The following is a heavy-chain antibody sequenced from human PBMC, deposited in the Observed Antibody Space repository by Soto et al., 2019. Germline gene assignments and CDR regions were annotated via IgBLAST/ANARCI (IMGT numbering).Heavy chain of an antibody. CDR2: VYHTGRT. CDR3: ARDFAYFDS. J-gene: IGHJ4*02. Sequence: QVQLQESGPGLVKPSETLSLTCTVPGGSFKSGSYSWSWIRQPPGKGLEWIGYVYHTGRTSYNPSLKSRVSISMDTSKNQFSLNLDSVTAADTAEYFCARDFAYFDSWGQGTLVTVSS. V-gene: IGHV4-61*01. D-gene: IGHD3-3*01. CDR1: GGSFKSGSYS.